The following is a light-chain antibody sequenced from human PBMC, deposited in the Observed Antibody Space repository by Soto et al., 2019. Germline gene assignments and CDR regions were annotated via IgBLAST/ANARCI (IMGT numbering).Light chain of an antibody. J-gene: IGLJ1*01. CDR2: DVS. V-gene: IGLV2-11*01. Sequence: QSALTQPRSVSGSPGQSVTVSCTGSSSDVGGYNYVSWFQQHPGKAPKLMIYDVSQRPSGVPDRFSGSKSANTASLTISGLQAEAEADYYCCSYAGSYTYVFGTGTKLTVL. CDR3: CSYAGSYTYV. CDR1: SSDVGGYNY.